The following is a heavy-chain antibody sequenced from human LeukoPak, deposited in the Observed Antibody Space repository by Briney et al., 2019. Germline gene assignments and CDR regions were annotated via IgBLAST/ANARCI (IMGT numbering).Heavy chain of an antibody. D-gene: IGHD5-24*01. J-gene: IGHJ4*02. CDR1: GFTSSSYS. CDR2: ISTSSSTI. V-gene: IGHV3-48*01. CDR3: ARVEMATIGDY. Sequence: GGSLRLSCAASGFTSSSYSMNWVRQAPGKGLEWVSYISTSSSTIYYADSVKGRFTISRDNAKNSLYLQMNSLRVEDTAVYYCARVEMATIGDYWGQGTLVTVSS.